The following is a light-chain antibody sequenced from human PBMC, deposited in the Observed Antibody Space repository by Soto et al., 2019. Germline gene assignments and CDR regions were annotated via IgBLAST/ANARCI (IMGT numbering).Light chain of an antibody. CDR1: QGISSW. CDR2: AAS. J-gene: IGKJ2*01. Sequence: DIQMTQSPSSVSASVGDRVTISCRASQGISSWLAWYQQKPGKAHKLLIYAASSLQSGVPSRLSGSGCGKDFALTISGLQPEDFTTYDCQQANSFPYTFGQGIKLVIK. V-gene: IGKV1-12*01. CDR3: QQANSFPYT.